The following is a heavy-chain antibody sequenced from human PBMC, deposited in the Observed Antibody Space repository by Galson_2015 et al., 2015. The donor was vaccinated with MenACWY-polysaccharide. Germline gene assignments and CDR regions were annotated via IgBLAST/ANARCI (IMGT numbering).Heavy chain of an antibody. V-gene: IGHV3-23*01. CDR1: GFTFSNYA. J-gene: IGHJ4*02. Sequence: SLRLSCAASGFTFSNYAMNWVRQAPGKGLEWVSSITGSADSTDYADSAKGRFTISRDNSKNTVYLQMNSLRAEDTAVYYCAKQREITFISRWDYWGQGTLVTVSS. CDR2: ITGSADST. D-gene: IGHD2/OR15-2a*01. CDR3: AKQREITFISRWDY.